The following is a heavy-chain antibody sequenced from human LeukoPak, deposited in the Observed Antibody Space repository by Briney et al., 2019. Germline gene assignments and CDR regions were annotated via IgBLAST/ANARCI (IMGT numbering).Heavy chain of an antibody. J-gene: IGHJ4*02. D-gene: IGHD3-22*01. V-gene: IGHV3-23*01. CDR3: ARDSPRPPTYYYDSSEF. Sequence: GGSLRLSCAASGFTFRTYAMSWVRQAPGKGLEWVSAISGNGRNTYYADSVKGRFTISRDNSKNTLYLQMNSLRVEDTAVYYCARDSPRPPTYYYDSSEFWGQGTLVTVSS. CDR2: ISGNGRNT. CDR1: GFTFRTYA.